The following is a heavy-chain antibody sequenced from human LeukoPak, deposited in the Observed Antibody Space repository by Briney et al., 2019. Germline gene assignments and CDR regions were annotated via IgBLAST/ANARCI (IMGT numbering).Heavy chain of an antibody. CDR2: IQHSGSN. V-gene: IGHV4-38-2*02. CDR3: ARGPPRFVAY. J-gene: IGHJ4*02. D-gene: IGHD5-12*01. Sequence: PSETLSLTCSVSGYSLSSAYYWGWIRPPPGKGLEWIGSIQHSGSNLYNPSLKSRVTISADTSKNQFSLKMTSVTAADTAMYYCARGPPRFVAYWGQGTLVTVSS. CDR1: GYSLSSAYY.